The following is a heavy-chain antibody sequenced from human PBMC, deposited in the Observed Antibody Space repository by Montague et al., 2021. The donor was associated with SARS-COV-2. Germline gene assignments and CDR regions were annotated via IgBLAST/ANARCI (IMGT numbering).Heavy chain of an antibody. D-gene: IGHD1-26*01. CDR2: TYYRSNGYN. V-gene: IGHV6-1*01. CDR3: ARTSASSDY. CDR1: GDSVSRNSAA. Sequence: CAISGDSVSRNSAAWNWIRQSPSRGLEWLGRTYYRSNGYNDYAVSVKSRITTNPDTSKNQISLQLNSVTPEDTAVYYCARTSASSDYWGQGTLVTVSS. J-gene: IGHJ4*02.